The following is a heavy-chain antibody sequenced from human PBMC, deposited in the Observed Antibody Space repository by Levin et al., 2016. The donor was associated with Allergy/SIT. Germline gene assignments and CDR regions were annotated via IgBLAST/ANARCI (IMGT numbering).Heavy chain of an antibody. J-gene: IGHJ6*02. Sequence: PGKGLEWIGYIYYSGSTNYNPSLKSRVTISADTSKNQFSLKLSSVTAADTAVYYCARLYSVLGMDVWGQGTTVTVSS. D-gene: IGHD4-11*01. CDR2: IYYSGST. V-gene: IGHV4-59*13. CDR3: ARLYSVLGMDV.